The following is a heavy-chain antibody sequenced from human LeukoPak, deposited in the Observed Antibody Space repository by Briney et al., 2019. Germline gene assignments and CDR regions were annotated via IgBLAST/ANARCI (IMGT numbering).Heavy chain of an antibody. CDR2: ISSSSSYI. CDR3: ARGDPPYYYYYMDV. CDR1: GFTFSSYS. J-gene: IGHJ6*03. V-gene: IGHV3-21*01. Sequence: PGGSLRLSCAASGFTFSSYSVNWVRQAPGKGLEWLSSISSSSSYIYYADSVKGRFTISRDNAKNSLYLQMNSLRAEDTAVYYCARGDPPYYYYYMDVWGKGTTVTVSS.